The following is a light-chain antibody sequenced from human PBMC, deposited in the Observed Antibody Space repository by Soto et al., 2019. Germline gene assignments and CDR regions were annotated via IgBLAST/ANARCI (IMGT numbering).Light chain of an antibody. V-gene: IGKV3-20*01. Sequence: EIVLTQSPGTLSLSPGERATLSCRASQSVSSSYFAWYQQKPGQAPRLLIYGASSRATGIPDRFSGSGSGTDFTLTISRLEPEDFAVYYCQQYGSSPFTFGPGTIVFIK. CDR3: QQYGSSPFT. CDR2: GAS. CDR1: QSVSSSY. J-gene: IGKJ3*01.